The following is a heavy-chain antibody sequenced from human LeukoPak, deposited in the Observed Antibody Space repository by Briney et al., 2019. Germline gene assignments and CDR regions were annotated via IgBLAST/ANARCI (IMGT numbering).Heavy chain of an antibody. CDR1: GYTLTELS. CDR3: ATDLRYGSGSCYGGDY. D-gene: IGHD3-10*01. CDR2: FDPEDGET. J-gene: IGHJ4*02. Sequence: ASVKVSCKVSGYTLTELSMHWVRQAPGKGLEWVGGFDPEDGETIYAQKFQGRVTMTEDTSTDTAYMELSSLRSEDTAVYYCATDLRYGSGSCYGGDYWGQGTLVTVSS. V-gene: IGHV1-24*01.